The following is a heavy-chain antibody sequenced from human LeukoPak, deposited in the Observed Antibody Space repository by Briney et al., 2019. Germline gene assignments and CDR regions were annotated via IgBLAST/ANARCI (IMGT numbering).Heavy chain of an antibody. CDR2: ISSGGTNK. V-gene: IGHV3-48*03. D-gene: IGHD2-15*01. CDR1: GFTFSSYE. CDR3: ARGEYCTGGSCYFDY. J-gene: IGHJ4*02. Sequence: GGSLRLSCAASGFTFSSYEMTWVRQAPGKGLEWVSDISSGGTNKYHADSVKGRFTISRDNAKNSLYLQMNSLRAEDTAIYYCARGEYCTGGSCYFDYWGQGTLVTVSS.